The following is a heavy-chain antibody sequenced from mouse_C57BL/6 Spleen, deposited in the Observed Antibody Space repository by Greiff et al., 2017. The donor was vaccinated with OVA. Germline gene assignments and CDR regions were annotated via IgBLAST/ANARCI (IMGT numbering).Heavy chain of an antibody. CDR3: ARPHYYGSSPVAY. CDR2: ISSGSSTI. J-gene: IGHJ3*01. D-gene: IGHD1-1*01. Sequence: EVKVVESGGGLVKPGGSLKLSCAASGFTFSDYGMHWVRQAPEKGLEWVAYISSGSSTIYYADTVKGRFTISRDNAKNTLFLQMTSLRSEDTAMYYCARPHYYGSSPVAYWGQGTLVTVSA. V-gene: IGHV5-17*01. CDR1: GFTFSDYG.